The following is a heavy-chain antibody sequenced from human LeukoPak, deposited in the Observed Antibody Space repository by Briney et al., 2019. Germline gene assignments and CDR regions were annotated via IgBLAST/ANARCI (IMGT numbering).Heavy chain of an antibody. Sequence: ASVKVSCEASGGTFSSYAISWVRQAPGQGLEWMGWIIHIYGTANYAQKFQGRVTITTDESTSTAYMELSSLRSEDTAVYYCARGPYYYDSSGQEVYFQHWGQGTLVTVSS. CDR2: IIHIYGTA. CDR3: ARGPYYYDSSGQEVYFQH. J-gene: IGHJ1*01. V-gene: IGHV1-69*05. D-gene: IGHD3-22*01. CDR1: GGTFSSYA.